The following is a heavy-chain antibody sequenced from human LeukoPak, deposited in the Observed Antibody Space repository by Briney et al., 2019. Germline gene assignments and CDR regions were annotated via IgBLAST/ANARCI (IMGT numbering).Heavy chain of an antibody. CDR1: GFTFSSYW. D-gene: IGHD6-13*01. V-gene: IGHV3-7*01. CDR3: ARDFGHSSWMRVYYYYGMDV. CDR2: IKQDGSEK. Sequence: GGSLRLSCAASGFTFSSYWMSWVRQAPGKGLEWVANIKQDGSEKYYVDSVKGRFTISRDNAKDSLYLQMNSLRAEDTAVYYCARDFGHSSWMRVYYYYGMDVWGQGTTVTVSS. J-gene: IGHJ6*02.